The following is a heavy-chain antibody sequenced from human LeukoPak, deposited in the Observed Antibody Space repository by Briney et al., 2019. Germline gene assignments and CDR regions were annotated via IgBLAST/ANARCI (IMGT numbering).Heavy chain of an antibody. CDR3: ASLTNHYYYYMDV. J-gene: IGHJ6*03. Sequence: PSETLSLTCTVSGGSISSYYWSWLRQPPGKGLEWIGYIYYSGSTNYNPSLKSRVTISVDTSKNQFSLKLSSVTAADTAVYYCASLTNHYYYYMDVWGKGTTVTVSS. V-gene: IGHV4-59*01. D-gene: IGHD1/OR15-1a*01. CDR1: GGSISSYY. CDR2: IYYSGST.